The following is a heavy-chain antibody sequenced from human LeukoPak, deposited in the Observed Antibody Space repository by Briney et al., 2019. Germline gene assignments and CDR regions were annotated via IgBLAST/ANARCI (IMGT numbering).Heavy chain of an antibody. CDR3: AREVRGFDY. CDR2: IKPDESEK. J-gene: IGHJ4*02. CDR1: GFTFSNYW. Sequence: GGSLRLSCAASGFTFSNYWMTWVRQAPGKGLEWVANIKPDESEKYYVGSVKGRFTISRDNSKNTLYLQMNSLRAEDTAVYYCAREVRGFDYWGQGTLVTVSS. V-gene: IGHV3-7*01. D-gene: IGHD2-2*01.